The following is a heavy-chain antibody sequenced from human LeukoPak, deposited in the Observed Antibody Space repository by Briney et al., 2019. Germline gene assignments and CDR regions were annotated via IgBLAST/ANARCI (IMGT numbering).Heavy chain of an antibody. V-gene: IGHV1-69*01. D-gene: IGHD2-15*01. CDR2: IIPIFGTA. J-gene: IGHJ3*02. CDR3: ARIAQDAFDI. CDR1: GGTFSSYA. Sequence: SVKVSCKASGGTFSSYAISWVRQAPGQGLGWMGGIIPIFGTANYAQKFQGRVTITADESTSTAYMELSSLRSEDTAVYYCARIAQDAFDIWGQGTMVTVSS.